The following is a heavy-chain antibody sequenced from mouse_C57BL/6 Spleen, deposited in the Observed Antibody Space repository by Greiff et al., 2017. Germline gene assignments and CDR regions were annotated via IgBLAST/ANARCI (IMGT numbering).Heavy chain of an antibody. CDR3: ARPYYDYDGSWFAY. V-gene: IGHV1-55*01. D-gene: IGHD2-4*01. CDR2: IYPGSGST. J-gene: IGHJ3*01. CDR1: GYTFTSYW. Sequence: QVHVKQPGAELVKPGASVKMSCKASGYTFTSYWITWVKQRPGQGLEWIGDIYPGSGSTNYNEKFKSKATLTVDTSSSTAYMQLSSLTSEDSAVYYCARPYYDYDGSWFAYWGQGTLVTVSA.